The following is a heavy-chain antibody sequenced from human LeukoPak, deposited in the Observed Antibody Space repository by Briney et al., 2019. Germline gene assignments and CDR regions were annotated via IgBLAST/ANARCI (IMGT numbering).Heavy chain of an antibody. CDR2: IYYSGST. CDR1: GGSISISSYY. D-gene: IGHD3-22*01. Sequence: SETLSLTCTVSGGSISISSYYWGWIRQPPGKGLEWIGSIYYSGSTYYNPSLKSRVTISVDTSKNQFSLKLSSVTAADTAVYYCARLQSRKMYYYEWDAFDIWGQGTMVTVSS. J-gene: IGHJ3*02. V-gene: IGHV4-39*01. CDR3: ARLQSRKMYYYEWDAFDI.